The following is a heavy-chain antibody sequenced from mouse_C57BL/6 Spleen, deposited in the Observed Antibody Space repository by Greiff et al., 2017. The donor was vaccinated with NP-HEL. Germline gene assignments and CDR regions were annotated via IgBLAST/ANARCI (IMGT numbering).Heavy chain of an antibody. J-gene: IGHJ3*01. CDR1: GFTFSSYA. CDR3: ARDGSGYFAY. D-gene: IGHD3-2*02. CDR2: ISDGGSYT. Sequence: DVKLVESGGGLVKPGGSLKLSCAASGFTFSSYAMSWVRQTPEKRLEWVATISDGGSYTYYPDNVKGRFTISRDNAKNNLYLQMSHLKSEDTAMYYCARDGSGYFAYWGQGTLVTVSA. V-gene: IGHV5-4*01.